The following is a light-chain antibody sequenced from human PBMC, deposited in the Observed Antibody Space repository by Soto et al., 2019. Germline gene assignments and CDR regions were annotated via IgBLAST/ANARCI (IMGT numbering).Light chain of an antibody. J-gene: IGKJ5*01. CDR2: DAL. CDR3: QQRSNWPIT. Sequence: PGERATLSCRASQSVSSYLAWYQQKPGQAPRLLIYDALNRATGIPARFSGSGSGTDFTLTISSLEPEDFAVYYCQQRSNWPITFGQGTRLEI. V-gene: IGKV3-11*01. CDR1: QSVSSY.